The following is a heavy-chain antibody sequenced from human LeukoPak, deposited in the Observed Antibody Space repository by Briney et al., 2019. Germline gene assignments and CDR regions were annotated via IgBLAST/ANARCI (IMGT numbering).Heavy chain of an antibody. D-gene: IGHD4-17*01. V-gene: IGHV4-34*01. CDR1: GGSLSGYF. Sequence: SETLSLTCAVYGGSLSGYFWSWIRQPPGKGLEWIGEFTHHGKTNYNPSLKSRVTMPVDTSKKQLSLKLNSVTAADTAVYYCAIIYGDYSDFDYWGQGTLVTVSS. CDR2: FTHHGKT. J-gene: IGHJ4*02. CDR3: AIIYGDYSDFDY.